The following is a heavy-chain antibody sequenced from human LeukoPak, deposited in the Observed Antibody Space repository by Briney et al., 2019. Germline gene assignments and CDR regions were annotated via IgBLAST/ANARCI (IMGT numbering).Heavy chain of an antibody. V-gene: IGHV1-8*01. CDR1: GYTLTSYD. CDR3: ARSRSSSSWYLG. CDR2: MNPNSGDT. Sequence: ASVKVSCKASGYTLTSYDINWVRQATGQGLEWMGWMNPNSGDTDSAQKFQGRVTMTRDTSINTAYMELSRLRSDDTAVYYCARSRSSSSWYLGWGQGTLVTVSS. J-gene: IGHJ4*02. D-gene: IGHD6-13*01.